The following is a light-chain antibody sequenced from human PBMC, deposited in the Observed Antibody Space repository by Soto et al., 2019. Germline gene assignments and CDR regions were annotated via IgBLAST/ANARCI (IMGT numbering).Light chain of an antibody. CDR1: QSVLYSSNNKSY. CDR2: WAS. J-gene: IGKJ2*01. CDR3: QQYYTTPYT. Sequence: IVITQVPDSLTVPLGERATINCKSSQSVLYSSNNKSYLAWYQHKPGQPPKVLIYWASTRESGVPDRFSGSGSGTDFTLTISSLQADDVAVYYCQQYYTTPYTFGQGTKVDIK. V-gene: IGKV4-1*01.